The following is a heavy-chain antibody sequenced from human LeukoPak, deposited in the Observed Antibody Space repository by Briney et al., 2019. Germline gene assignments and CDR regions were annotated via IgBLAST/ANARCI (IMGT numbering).Heavy chain of an antibody. J-gene: IGHJ6*03. V-gene: IGHV1-69*05. CDR2: IIPIFGTA. CDR1: GGTFSSYA. CDR3: ARVIAAAGHYYYYMDV. Sequence: SVKVSCKASGGTFSSYAISWVRQAPGQGLEWMGGIIPIFGTANYAQKFQGRVTITTDESTSTAYMELSSLRSEDTAVYYCARVIAAAGHYYYYMDVWGKGTTLTVSS. D-gene: IGHD6-13*01.